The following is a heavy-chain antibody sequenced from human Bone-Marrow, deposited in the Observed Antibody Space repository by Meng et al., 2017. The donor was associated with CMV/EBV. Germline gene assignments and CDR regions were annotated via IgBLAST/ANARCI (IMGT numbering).Heavy chain of an antibody. Sequence: GEALKISCAASGFIPSSYWMSWVRQAPGKGLEWVANIKQDGSEKYYVDSVKGRITISRDNAKNSLYLQMNSLRAENTAVYYCARANDFWCCYYYYYYGMDVWGQGTTVTVSS. J-gene: IGHJ6*02. CDR3: ARANDFWCCYYYYYYGMDV. D-gene: IGHD3-3*01. CDR1: GFIPSSYW. V-gene: IGHV3-7*01. CDR2: IKQDGSEK.